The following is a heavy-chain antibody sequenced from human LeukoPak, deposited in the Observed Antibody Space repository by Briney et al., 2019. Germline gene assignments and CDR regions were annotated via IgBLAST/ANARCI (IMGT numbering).Heavy chain of an antibody. Sequence: SETLSLTCAVYGGSFSGYYWSWIRQPPGKGLEWIGEINHSGSTNYNPSLKSRVTISVDTSKNQFSLKLSSVTAADTAVYYCARGNRGSGHHFDYWGQGTLVTVSS. CDR3: ARGNRGSGHHFDY. J-gene: IGHJ4*02. D-gene: IGHD2-15*01. V-gene: IGHV4-34*01. CDR2: INHSGST. CDR1: GGSFSGYY.